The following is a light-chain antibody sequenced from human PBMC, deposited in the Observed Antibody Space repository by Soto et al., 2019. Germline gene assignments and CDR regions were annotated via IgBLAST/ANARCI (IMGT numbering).Light chain of an antibody. V-gene: IGLV2-14*01. Sequence: SALTQPASVSGSPGQSITISCTGTSSDVGGYNLVSWYQQYPDKAPKLMIFDVNTRPSGVSNRCSGSKSGNTAALTISGLQAEDEADYYCSSYKSSSTLPYVFGTGTKLNVL. CDR2: DVN. CDR3: SSYKSSSTLPYV. CDR1: SSDVGGYNL. J-gene: IGLJ1*01.